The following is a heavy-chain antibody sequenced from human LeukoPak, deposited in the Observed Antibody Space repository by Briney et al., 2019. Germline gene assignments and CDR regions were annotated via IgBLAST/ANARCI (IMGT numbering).Heavy chain of an antibody. CDR2: ISSSSSYI. CDR1: GFIFSSYS. Sequence: GGSLRLSCAASGFIFSSYSMNWVRQAPGKGLEWVSSISSSSSYIYYADSVKGRFTISRDSAKNSLYLQMNSLRAEDTAVYYCARDALDRDGYNLDFDYWGQGTLVTVSS. CDR3: ARDALDRDGYNLDFDY. V-gene: IGHV3-21*01. J-gene: IGHJ4*02. D-gene: IGHD5-24*01.